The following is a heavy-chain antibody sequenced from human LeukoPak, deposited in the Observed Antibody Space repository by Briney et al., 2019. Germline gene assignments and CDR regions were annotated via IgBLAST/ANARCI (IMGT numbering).Heavy chain of an antibody. CDR2: IFPSDSDT. D-gene: IGHD1-1*01. V-gene: IGHV5-51*01. CDR3: ARRGNWNENAFDI. CDR1: GYSFSSYW. Sequence: GESLQISCKGSGYSFSSYWIVWVRQMPGKGLEWMGIIFPSDSDTRYSPSFQGQVTITADKSITTAYLQWSSLKASDTAMYYCARRGNWNENAFDIWGHGTMVTVSS. J-gene: IGHJ3*02.